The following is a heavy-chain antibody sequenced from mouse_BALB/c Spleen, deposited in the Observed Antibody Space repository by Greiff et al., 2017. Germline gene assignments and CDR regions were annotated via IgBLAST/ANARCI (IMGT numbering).Heavy chain of an antibody. D-gene: IGHD1-1*02. CDR2: ILPGSGST. V-gene: IGHV1-9*01. J-gene: IGHJ3*01. CDR1: GYTFSSYW. Sequence: QVQLKESGAELMKPGASVKISCKATGYTFSSYWIEWVKQRPGHGLEWIGEILPGSGSTNYNEKFKGKATFTADTSSNTAYMQLSSLTSEDSAVYYCARLGDYGALAWFAYWGQGTLVTVSA. CDR3: ARLGDYGALAWFAY.